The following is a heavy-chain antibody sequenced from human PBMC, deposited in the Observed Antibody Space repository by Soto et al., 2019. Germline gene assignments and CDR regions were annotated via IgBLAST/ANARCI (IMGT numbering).Heavy chain of an antibody. CDR3: ACCSGGSCYPLMFDY. Sequence: GASVKVSCKASGYTFTSYYMHWVRQAPGQGLEWMGIINPSGGSTSYAQKFQGRVTMTRDTSTSTVYMELSSLRSEDTAVYYCACCSGGSCYPLMFDYWGQGTLVTVSS. D-gene: IGHD2-15*01. J-gene: IGHJ4*02. V-gene: IGHV1-46*03. CDR1: GYTFTSYY. CDR2: INPSGGST.